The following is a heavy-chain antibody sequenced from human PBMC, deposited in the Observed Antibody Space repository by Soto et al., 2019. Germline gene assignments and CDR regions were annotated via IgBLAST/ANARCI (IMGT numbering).Heavy chain of an antibody. V-gene: IGHV3-23*01. CDR1: GFTFSSYA. D-gene: IGHD2-2*01. CDR2: ISGSGGST. J-gene: IGHJ4*02. Sequence: PGGSLRLSCAASGFTFSSYAMSWVRQAPGKGLEWVSAISGSGGSTYYADSVKGRFTISRDNSKNTLYLQMNSLRAEDTAVYYCADQTALVPAAPLYWGQGTLVTVSS. CDR3: ADQTALVPAAPLY.